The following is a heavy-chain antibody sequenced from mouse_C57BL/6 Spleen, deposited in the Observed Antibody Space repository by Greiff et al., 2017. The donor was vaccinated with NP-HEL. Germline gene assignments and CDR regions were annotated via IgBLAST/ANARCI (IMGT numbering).Heavy chain of an antibody. J-gene: IGHJ2*01. CDR2: IHPNSGST. CDR3: ARSLPGSSGVY. CDR1: GYTFTSYW. Sequence: VQLQQPGAELVKPGASVKLSCKASGYTFTSYWMHWVKQRPGQGLEWIGMIHPNSGSTNYNEKFKSKATLTVDKSSSTAYMQLSSLTSEDSAVYYCARSLPGSSGVYWGQGTTLTVSS. V-gene: IGHV1-64*01. D-gene: IGHD3-2*02.